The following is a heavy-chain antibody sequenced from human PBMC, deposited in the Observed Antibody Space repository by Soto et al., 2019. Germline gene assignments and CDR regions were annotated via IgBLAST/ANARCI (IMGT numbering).Heavy chain of an antibody. Sequence: QVQLVQSGAEVKKPGASVKVSCKASGYTFTGYYMHWVRQAPGQGLEWMGWINPNSGATNNAQKFQGWVTMTRDTSISTAYMELSRLRSDDTAVYYCARSMGELSFFDYWGQGTLVTVSS. D-gene: IGHD3-16*02. CDR2: INPNSGAT. J-gene: IGHJ4*02. CDR3: ARSMGELSFFDY. CDR1: GYTFTGYY. V-gene: IGHV1-2*04.